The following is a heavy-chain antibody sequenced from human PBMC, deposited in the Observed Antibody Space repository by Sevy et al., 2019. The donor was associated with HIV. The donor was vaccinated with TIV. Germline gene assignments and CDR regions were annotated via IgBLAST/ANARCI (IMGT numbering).Heavy chain of an antibody. CDR3: ARVGGAREGYDYVGSSFIDH. V-gene: IGHV1-69*13. CDR2: IIPRFGTA. D-gene: IGHD3-16*01. Sequence: ASVKVSCKVSGGSFSNSDVIWVRQAPGQGLEWMGRIIPRFGTANYAQRFQGRVTITADESTRTVFMEISRRRSEDTALFYCARVGGAREGYDYVGSSFIDHWGQGTLVTVSS. CDR1: GGSFSNSD. J-gene: IGHJ4*02.